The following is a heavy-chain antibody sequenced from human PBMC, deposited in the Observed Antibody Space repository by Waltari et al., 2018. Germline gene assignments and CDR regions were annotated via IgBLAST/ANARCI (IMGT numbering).Heavy chain of an antibody. CDR3: ATAVARMVGATDGAFDI. D-gene: IGHD1-26*01. V-gene: IGHV1-24*01. Sequence: QVQLVQSGAEVKKPGASVKVSCKVSGYTLTELSMHWVRQAPGKGLEWMGGFAPEDVKTIDAQKFQGRVTMTEDTSTDTAYMERSSLRSEDTAVYYCATAVARMVGATDGAFDIWGQGTMVTVSS. CDR2: FAPEDVKT. J-gene: IGHJ3*02. CDR1: GYTLTELS.